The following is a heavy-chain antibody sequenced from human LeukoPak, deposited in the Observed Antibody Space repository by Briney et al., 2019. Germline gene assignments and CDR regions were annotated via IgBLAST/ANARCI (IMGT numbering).Heavy chain of an antibody. V-gene: IGHV1-8*03. Sequence: ASVKVSCKASGYTFTSYDINWVRQATGQGLEWMGWMNPNSGNTGYAQKFQGRVTITRNTSISTAYMELSSLRSEDTAVYYCARAVYSGYVWGRSDGLSAFDIWGQGTMVTVSS. CDR1: GYTFTSYD. J-gene: IGHJ3*02. D-gene: IGHD5-12*01. CDR3: ARAVYSGYVWGRSDGLSAFDI. CDR2: MNPNSGNT.